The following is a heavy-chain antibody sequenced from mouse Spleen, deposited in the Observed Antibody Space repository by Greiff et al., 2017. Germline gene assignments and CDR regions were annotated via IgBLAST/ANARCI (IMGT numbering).Heavy chain of an antibody. CDR2: IHPNSGST. D-gene: IGHD2-4*01. Sequence: QVQLQQPGAELVKPGASVKLSCKASGYTFTSYWMHWVKQRPGQGLEWIGMIHPNSGSTNYNEKFKSKATLTVDKSSSTAYMQLSSLTSEDSAVYYCARRGHYDYDGILFDYWGQGTTLTVSS. CDR1: GYTFTSYW. V-gene: IGHV1-64*01. CDR3: ARRGHYDYDGILFDY. J-gene: IGHJ2*01.